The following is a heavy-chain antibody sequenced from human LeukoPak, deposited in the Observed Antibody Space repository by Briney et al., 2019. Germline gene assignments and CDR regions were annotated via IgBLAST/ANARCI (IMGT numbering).Heavy chain of an antibody. J-gene: IGHJ4*02. CDR1: GGSISNYY. V-gene: IGHV4-59*08. CDR3: ARHDYDSSGYYYYFDY. CDR2: IYYSGST. D-gene: IGHD3-22*01. Sequence: PSETLSLTCSVSGGSISNYYWSWIRQPPGKGLEWIGYIYYSGSTNYNPSLKSRVTISVDMSKKQFSLKLSSVTAADTAVYYCARHDYDSSGYYYYFDYWGQGTLVTVSS.